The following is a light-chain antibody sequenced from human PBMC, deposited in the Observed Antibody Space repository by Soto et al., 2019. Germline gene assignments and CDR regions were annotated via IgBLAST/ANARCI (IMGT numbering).Light chain of an antibody. Sequence: EIVLTQSPGTLSLSPGERATLSCRASQTVTKLAWYQQQPGQAPRLLMSGASSRASGVPVRFSGSGSGTDFTLTISRLEPEDFALYYCQQYGGSPITFGLGTRLEIK. J-gene: IGKJ5*01. V-gene: IGKV3-20*01. CDR2: GAS. CDR3: QQYGGSPIT. CDR1: QTVTK.